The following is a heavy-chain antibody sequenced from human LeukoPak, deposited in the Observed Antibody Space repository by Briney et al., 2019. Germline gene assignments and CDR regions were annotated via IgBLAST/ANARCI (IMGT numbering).Heavy chain of an antibody. V-gene: IGHV4-59*01. CDR1: GDSISSYY. CDR3: ARGNPVATTGTEGGWFDP. J-gene: IGHJ5*02. D-gene: IGHD1-1*01. CDR2: IYDSGST. Sequence: PSEILSLTCTVSGDSISSYYWSWIRQPPGKGLEWIGYIYDSGSTNYNPSLKCRVTISLDTSKNQFSLKLRSVTAADTALYYCARGNPVATTGTEGGWFDPWGQGTLVTVSS.